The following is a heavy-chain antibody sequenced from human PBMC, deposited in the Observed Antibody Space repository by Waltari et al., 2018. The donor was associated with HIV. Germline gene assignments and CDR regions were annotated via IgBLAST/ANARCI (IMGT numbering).Heavy chain of an antibody. CDR2: IYRGCST. CDR1: GFTVSSHY. V-gene: IGHV3-66*02. CDR3: ARAIAAADPFDY. D-gene: IGHD6-13*01. Sequence: EVQLVESGGGLVQPGGSLRLSRAAPGFTVSSHYMRWVRQAPGKGLAWFSVIYRGCSTYYAGSVKGRFTISRDNSKNTLYLQMNSLRAEDTAVYYCARAIAAADPFDYWGQGTLVTVSS. J-gene: IGHJ4*02.